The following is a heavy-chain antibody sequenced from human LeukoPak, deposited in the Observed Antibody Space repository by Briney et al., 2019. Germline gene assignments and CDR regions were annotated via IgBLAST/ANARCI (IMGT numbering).Heavy chain of an antibody. V-gene: IGHV1-69*13. CDR2: IIPIFGTA. Sequence: SLKVSCKASGGTFSSYAISWVRQAPGQGLEWMGGIIPIFGTANYAQKFQGRVTITADESTSTAYMELSSLRSEDTAVYYCARDPPRITMVRGRPSYYYYGMDVWGQGTTVTVSS. J-gene: IGHJ6*02. CDR3: ARDPPRITMVRGRPSYYYYGMDV. D-gene: IGHD3-10*01. CDR1: GGTFSSYA.